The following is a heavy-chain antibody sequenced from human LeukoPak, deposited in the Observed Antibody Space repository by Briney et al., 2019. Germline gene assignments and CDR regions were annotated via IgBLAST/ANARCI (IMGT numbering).Heavy chain of an antibody. V-gene: IGHV4-59*01. CDR2: IHYTGST. CDR1: GGSISSYY. D-gene: IGHD3-10*01. Sequence: SETLSLTCTVSGGSISSYYWSWIRQSPGKGLECIGYIHYTGSTNYNPSLTSRVTISVETSKNQFSLKLKSVTAADTAVYYCARGGYYGSGNDFRFDPWGQGTLVTVSS. J-gene: IGHJ5*02. CDR3: ARGGYYGSGNDFRFDP.